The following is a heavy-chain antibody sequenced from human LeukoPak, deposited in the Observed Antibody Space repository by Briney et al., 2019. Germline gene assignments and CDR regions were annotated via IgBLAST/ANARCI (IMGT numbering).Heavy chain of an antibody. CDR3: ARTWDLSRGYYGLDV. J-gene: IGHJ6*02. Sequence: PGGSLRVSCAASGFTFSTYSMNWVRQAPGKGLEWLSYISSSSSDIYTADSVKGRFTISRDNAKNSLYLQMNSLRDEDTAVYYCARTWDLSRGYYGLDVWGQGTTVTVSS. CDR1: GFTFSTYS. V-gene: IGHV3-48*02. D-gene: IGHD1-26*01. CDR2: ISSSSSDI.